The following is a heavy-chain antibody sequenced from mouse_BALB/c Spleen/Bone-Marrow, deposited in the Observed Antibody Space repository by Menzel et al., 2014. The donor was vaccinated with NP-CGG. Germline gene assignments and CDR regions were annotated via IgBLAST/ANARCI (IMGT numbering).Heavy chain of an antibody. CDR2: INPSNGRT. CDR1: GFTFTSYW. CDR3: ARNGDYRDAMDY. D-gene: IGHD2-13*01. Sequence: VQLQQSGAELVKPGASVKLSCMASGFTFTSYWIDWVKQRPGQGPEWIGEINPSNGRTNYNEKFKSKATLTDDKSSSKAYMQLSSLTSEDAAVYYWARNGDYRDAMDYWGQGTSLTVSA. J-gene: IGHJ4*01. V-gene: IGHV1S81*02.